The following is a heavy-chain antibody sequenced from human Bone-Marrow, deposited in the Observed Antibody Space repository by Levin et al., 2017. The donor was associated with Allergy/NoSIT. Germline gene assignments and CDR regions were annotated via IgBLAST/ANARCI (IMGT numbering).Heavy chain of an antibody. CDR3: ASNTVVTHYYYYYGMDV. V-gene: IGHV3-30*04. J-gene: IGHJ6*02. CDR2: ISYDGSNK. Sequence: GESLKISCAASGFTFSSYAMHWVRQAPGKGLEWVAVISYDGSNKYYADSVKGRFTISRDNSKNTLYLQMNSLRAEDTAVYYCASNTVVTHYYYYYGMDVWGQGTTVTVSS. D-gene: IGHD4-23*01. CDR1: GFTFSSYA.